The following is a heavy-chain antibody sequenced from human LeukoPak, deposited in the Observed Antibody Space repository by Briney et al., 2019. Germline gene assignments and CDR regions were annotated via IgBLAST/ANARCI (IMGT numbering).Heavy chain of an antibody. CDR3: ARSSGSYHSVYFDY. CDR1: GGSISSYY. CDR2: IYTSGST. J-gene: IGHJ4*02. Sequence: SETLSLTCTVSGGSISSYYWSWIRQPAGKGLEWIGRIYTSGSTNYNPSLKSRVTMSVDTSKNQFSLKLSSVTAADTAVYYCARSSGSYHSVYFDYWGQGTLVTVSS. D-gene: IGHD1-26*01. V-gene: IGHV4-4*07.